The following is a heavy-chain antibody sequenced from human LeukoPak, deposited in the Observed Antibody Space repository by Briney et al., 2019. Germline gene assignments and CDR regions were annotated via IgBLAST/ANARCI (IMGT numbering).Heavy chain of an antibody. D-gene: IGHD6-6*01. CDR3: ARLDEYSSSSRYYGMDV. Sequence: SVKVSCKASGGTFSSYGISWVRQAPGQGLEWMGGIIPIFGTANYAQKFQGRVTITADESTSTAYMELSSLRSEDTAAYYCARLDEYSSSSRYYGMDVWGQGTTVTVSS. CDR2: IIPIFGTA. J-gene: IGHJ6*02. CDR1: GGTFSSYG. V-gene: IGHV1-69*13.